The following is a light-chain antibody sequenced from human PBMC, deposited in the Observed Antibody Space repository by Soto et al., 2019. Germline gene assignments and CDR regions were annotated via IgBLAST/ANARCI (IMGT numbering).Light chain of an antibody. V-gene: IGKV3-20*01. CDR2: GAS. CDR3: QQYGTSLYT. Sequence: EIVLTQSPGTLSLSPGERATLSCRASQSVNSNYLAWYQHKPGQAPRLLIYGASSRATGIPDRFSGSGSGTDFTLTISRLEPEDFALYYCQQYGTSLYTLGQGTKLEIK. CDR1: QSVNSNY. J-gene: IGKJ2*01.